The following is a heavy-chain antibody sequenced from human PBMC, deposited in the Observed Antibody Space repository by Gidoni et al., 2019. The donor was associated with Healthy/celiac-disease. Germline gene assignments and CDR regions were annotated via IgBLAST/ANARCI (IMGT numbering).Heavy chain of an antibody. Sequence: QLQLQESGSGLVKPSQTLSLTCAVSGGSISSGGYSWSWIRQPPGKGLEWIGYIYHSGSTYYNPSLKSRVTISVDRSKNQFSLKLSSVTAADTAVYYCARASKGNRVDYWGQGTLVTVSS. D-gene: IGHD3-10*01. CDR2: IYHSGST. J-gene: IGHJ4*02. CDR1: GGSISSGGYS. CDR3: ARASKGNRVDY. V-gene: IGHV4-30-2*01.